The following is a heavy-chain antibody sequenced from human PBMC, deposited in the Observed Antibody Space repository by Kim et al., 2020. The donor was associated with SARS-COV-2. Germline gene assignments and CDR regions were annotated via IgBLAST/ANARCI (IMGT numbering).Heavy chain of an antibody. CDR3: ARAQTDPHYYDSSGTNWFDP. Sequence: SVKVSCKASGGTFSSYAISWVRQAPGQGLEWMGGIIPIFGTANYAQKFQGRVTITADESTSTAYMELSSLRSEDTAVYYCARAQTDPHYYDSSGTNWFDPWGQGTLVTVSS. V-gene: IGHV1-69*13. D-gene: IGHD3-22*01. CDR2: IIPIFGTA. J-gene: IGHJ5*02. CDR1: GGTFSSYA.